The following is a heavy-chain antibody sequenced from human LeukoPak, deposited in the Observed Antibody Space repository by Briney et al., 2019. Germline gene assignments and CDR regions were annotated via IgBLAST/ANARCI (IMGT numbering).Heavy chain of an antibody. CDR1: GFTFDDYA. CDR2: ISWNSGSI. D-gene: IGHD6-13*01. V-gene: IGHV3-9*01. J-gene: IGHJ4*02. CDR3: AKSQSRGIDY. Sequence: GGSLRLSCAASGFTFDDYAMHWVRQAPGKGLEWVSGISWNSGSIGYADSVKGRFTISRDNAKNSLYLQMNSLRAEDTALYYCAKSQSRGIDYWGQGTLVTVSS.